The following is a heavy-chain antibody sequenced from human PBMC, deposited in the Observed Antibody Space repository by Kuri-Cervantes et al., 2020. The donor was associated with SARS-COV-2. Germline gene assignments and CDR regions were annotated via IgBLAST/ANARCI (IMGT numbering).Heavy chain of an antibody. V-gene: IGHV4-59*12. CDR3: ARGPGENYFDY. J-gene: IGHJ4*02. CDR1: GGSISSYY. Sequence: SETLSLTCTVSGGSISSYYWSWIRQPPGKGLEWIGYIYYSGSTNYNPSLKSRVTISVDTSKNQFSLKLSSVTAADTAVYYCARGPGENYFDYWGQGTLVTVSS. CDR2: IYYSGST. D-gene: IGHD4-17*01.